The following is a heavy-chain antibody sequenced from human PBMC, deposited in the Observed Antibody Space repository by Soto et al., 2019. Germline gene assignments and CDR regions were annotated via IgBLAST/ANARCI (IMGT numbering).Heavy chain of an antibody. J-gene: IGHJ6*02. CDR2: ISAYNGNT. Sequence: GASVKVSCKASSYTFTSYGISWVRQAPGQGLEWMGWISAYNGNTNYAQKLQGRVTMTTDTSTGTAYMELRSLRSDDTAVYYCARDTDTIFGVVFAKYGMDVWGQGTTVTVSS. CDR1: SYTFTSYG. V-gene: IGHV1-18*01. D-gene: IGHD3-3*01. CDR3: ARDTDTIFGVVFAKYGMDV.